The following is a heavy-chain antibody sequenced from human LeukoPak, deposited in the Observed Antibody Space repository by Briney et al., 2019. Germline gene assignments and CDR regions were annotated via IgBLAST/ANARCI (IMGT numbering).Heavy chain of an antibody. CDR1: GGSFSGYY. J-gene: IGHJ4*02. CDR3: ARPDKFYYDSSGYLY. V-gene: IGHV4-34*01. D-gene: IGHD3-22*01. Sequence: PSETLSLTCAVYGGSFSGYYWSWIRQPPGKGLEWIGEINHSGSTNYNPSLKSRVTISVDTSKNQFSLKLSSVTAADTAVYYCARPDKFYYDSSGYLYWGQGTLVTVSS. CDR2: INHSGST.